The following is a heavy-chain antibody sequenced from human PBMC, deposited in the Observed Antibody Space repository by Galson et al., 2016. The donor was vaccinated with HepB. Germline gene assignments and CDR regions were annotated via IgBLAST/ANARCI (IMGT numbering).Heavy chain of an antibody. V-gene: IGHV3-74*01. Sequence: PRLSCAVSGFTFSNYWMHWVRQAPGQGLVWAARINTDGTDTHYADSVKGRFTISRDNAKSTVYLQMDSLRVDDTAVYYCARSPRILWFEVDYWGQGILVTVSS. D-gene: IGHD3-10*01. CDR1: GFTFSNYW. J-gene: IGHJ4*02. CDR3: ARSPRILWFEVDY. CDR2: INTDGTDT.